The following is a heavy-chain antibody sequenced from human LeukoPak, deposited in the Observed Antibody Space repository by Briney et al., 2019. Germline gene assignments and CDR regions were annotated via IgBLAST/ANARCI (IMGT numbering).Heavy chain of an antibody. Sequence: PGGSLRLSCTASKFTFSNYAMSWVRQAPGKGLEWVSVISGSGGSTYYADSVKGRFTISRDNSKDTLFLQMNSLRTEDTAVYYCAKRSNSWTGYLDYWGQGTLVTVSS. D-gene: IGHD3/OR15-3a*01. V-gene: IGHV3-23*01. CDR1: KFTFSNYA. J-gene: IGHJ4*02. CDR2: ISGSGGST. CDR3: AKRSNSWTGYLDY.